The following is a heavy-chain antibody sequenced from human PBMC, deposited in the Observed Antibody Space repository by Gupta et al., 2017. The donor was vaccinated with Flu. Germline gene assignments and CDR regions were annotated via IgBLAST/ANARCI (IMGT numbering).Heavy chain of an antibody. CDR3: ARGVEGATRFDY. CDR2: IYYSGST. CDR1: SSGDYH. Sequence: SSGDYHGSWTRQPPGKGLEWIGYIYYSGSTYYNPSLKSRVTISVDTAKNQFSLKLSSVTAADTAVYYCARGVEGATRFDYGGQGTLVTVSS. J-gene: IGHJ4*02. D-gene: IGHD1-26*01. V-gene: IGHV4-30-4*01.